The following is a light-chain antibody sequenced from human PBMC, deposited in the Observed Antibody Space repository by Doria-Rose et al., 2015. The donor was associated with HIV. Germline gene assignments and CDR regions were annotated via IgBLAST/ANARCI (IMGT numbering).Light chain of an antibody. V-gene: IGKV1-5*03. CDR2: KAS. CDR3: QHYDTYPYT. Sequence: DIRMTQSPSTLSASVGDRVAITCRASRRISSWLAWHQQKPGKAPKLLIYKASILESGVPSRFSGRGSGTEFTLTISSLQPDDFATYYCQHYDTYPYTFGQGTRLQI. J-gene: IGKJ2*01. CDR1: RRISSW.